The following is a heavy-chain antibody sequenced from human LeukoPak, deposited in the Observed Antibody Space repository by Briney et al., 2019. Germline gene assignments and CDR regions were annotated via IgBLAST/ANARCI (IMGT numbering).Heavy chain of an antibody. CDR3: AGGGTYYFNY. J-gene: IGHJ4*02. D-gene: IGHD1-1*01. CDR2: IWFDGSNK. V-gene: IGHV3-33*01. Sequence: GGSLRLSCAASGFTFSTYGMHWVRQAPGKGLEWVAAIWFDGSNKYYADSVKGRFTISRDNSKNTLYLQMNSLRAEDTAVYYCAGGGTYYFNYWGQGTLVTVSS. CDR1: GFTFSTYG.